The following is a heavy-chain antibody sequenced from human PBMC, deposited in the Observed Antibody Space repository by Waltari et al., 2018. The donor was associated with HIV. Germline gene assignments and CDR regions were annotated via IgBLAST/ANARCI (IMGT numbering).Heavy chain of an antibody. V-gene: IGHV3-7*01. D-gene: IGHD3-10*01. CDR2: RNQDGSER. CDR1: GFTFSNYW. Sequence: EVQLVESGGGLVQPGGSLRLYCAASGFTFSNYWMTWVRQAPGKGLEGVANRNQDGSERYYVDSVKGRFTISRDNAKNSLYLQMNSLTAEDTAVYYCARDQRSMASFDYWGQGTLVTVSS. J-gene: IGHJ4*02. CDR3: ARDQRSMASFDY.